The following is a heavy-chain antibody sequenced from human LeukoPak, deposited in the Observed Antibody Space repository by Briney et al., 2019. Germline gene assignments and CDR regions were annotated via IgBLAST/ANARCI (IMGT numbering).Heavy chain of an antibody. CDR2: IIPIFGTA. D-gene: IGHD3-3*01. CDR3: ARGLLPYYDFWSGYGWEVYYFDY. V-gene: IGHV1-69*06. J-gene: IGHJ4*02. CDR1: GGTFSSYA. Sequence: SVKVSCKASGGTFSSYAISWVRQAPGQGLEWMGGIIPIFGTANYAQKFQGRVTITADKSTSTAYMELSSLRSEDTAVYYCARGLLPYYDFWSGYGWEVYYFDYWGQGTLVTVSS.